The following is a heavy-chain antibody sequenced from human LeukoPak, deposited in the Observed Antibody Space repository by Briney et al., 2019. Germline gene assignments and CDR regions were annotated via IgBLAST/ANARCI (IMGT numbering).Heavy chain of an antibody. Sequence: PSETLSLTCTVSGYSISSGYYWSWIRQPPGKGLERIGYIYYSGSTNYNPSLKSRVTISVDTSKNQFSLKLSSVTAADTAVYYCARVPYDYVWGSYRLHYFDYWGQGTLVTVSS. CDR2: IYYSGST. J-gene: IGHJ4*02. CDR1: GYSISSGYY. D-gene: IGHD3-16*02. CDR3: ARVPYDYVWGSYRLHYFDY. V-gene: IGHV4-61*01.